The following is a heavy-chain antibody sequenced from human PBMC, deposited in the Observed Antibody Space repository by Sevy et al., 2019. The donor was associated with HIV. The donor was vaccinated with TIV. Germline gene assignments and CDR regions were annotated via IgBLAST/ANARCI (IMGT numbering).Heavy chain of an antibody. D-gene: IGHD3-3*01. CDR2: IRYDGSNK. Sequence: GGSLRLSCAASDFTLSSYGMHWVRQAPGKGLEWVAVIRYDGSNKYYADSVKGRFTISRDNSKNTLYLQMNSLRAEDTAVYYCARDRLGITISAEWGGGMDVWGQGTTITVSS. CDR1: DFTLSSYG. J-gene: IGHJ6*02. V-gene: IGHV3-33*01. CDR3: ARDRLGITISAEWGGGMDV.